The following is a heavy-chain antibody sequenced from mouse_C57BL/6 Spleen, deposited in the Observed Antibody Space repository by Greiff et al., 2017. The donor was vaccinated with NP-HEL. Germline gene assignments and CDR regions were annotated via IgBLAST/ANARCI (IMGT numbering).Heavy chain of an antibody. CDR1: GFNIKDDY. D-gene: IGHD1-1*01. CDR3: TTHYGSYAY. V-gene: IGHV14-4*01. Sequence: VQLKESGAELVRPGASVKLSCTASGFNIKDDYMHWVKQRPEQGLEWIGWIDPENGDNEYASKFSGKATITANTSTNTAYLQLSSLTSEDTAVYYCTTHYGSYAYWGQGTLVTVSA. CDR2: IDPENGDN. J-gene: IGHJ3*01.